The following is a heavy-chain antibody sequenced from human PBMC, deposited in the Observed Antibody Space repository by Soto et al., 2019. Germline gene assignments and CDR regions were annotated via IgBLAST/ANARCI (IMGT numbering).Heavy chain of an antibody. D-gene: IGHD6-13*01. CDR2: IWYDGSNK. Sequence: GGSLRLSCAASGFTFSSYGMHWVRQAPGKGLEWVAVIWYDGSNKYYADSVKGRFTISRDNSKNTLYLQMNSLRAEDTAVYYCASLAAAGTGMDVWDQGTTGTVSS. CDR3: ASLAAAGTGMDV. J-gene: IGHJ6*02. CDR1: GFTFSSYG. V-gene: IGHV3-33*01.